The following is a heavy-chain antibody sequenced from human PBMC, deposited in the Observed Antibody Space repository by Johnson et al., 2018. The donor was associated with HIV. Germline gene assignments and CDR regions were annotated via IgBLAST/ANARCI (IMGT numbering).Heavy chain of an antibody. CDR2: ISYDGSNK. J-gene: IGHJ3*02. CDR3: AKDVLVQFVGGLEAFDI. D-gene: IGHD3-16*02. Sequence: VQLVESGGGVVQPRGSLRLSCAASGFTFSSYAMHWVRQAPGKGLEWVAVISYDGSNKYYADSVKGRFTISRDNSKNTLYLQMNSLRAEDTAVYYCAKDVLVQFVGGLEAFDIWGQGTMVTVSS. CDR1: GFTFSSYA. V-gene: IGHV3-30-3*01.